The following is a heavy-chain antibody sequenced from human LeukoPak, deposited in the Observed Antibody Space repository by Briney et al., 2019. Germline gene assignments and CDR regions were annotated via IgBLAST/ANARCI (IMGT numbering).Heavy chain of an antibody. CDR1: GYTFTSNY. V-gene: IGHV1-3*01. J-gene: IGHJ5*02. CDR3: ARGSDSRGYNNWFDP. Sequence: ASVKVSCKASGYTFTSNYIHWVRQAPGQRLEWMGWINAGNGNTEYSQRFQGRVTITRDTSASTAYMELSGLRSEDTAVYYCARGSDSRGYNNWFDPWGQGTLVTVSS. CDR2: INAGNGNT. D-gene: IGHD3-22*01.